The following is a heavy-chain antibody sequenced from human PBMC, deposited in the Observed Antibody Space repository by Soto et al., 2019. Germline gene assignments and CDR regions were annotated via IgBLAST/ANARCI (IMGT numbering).Heavy chain of an antibody. CDR3: ARRSSSNWYFDL. J-gene: IGHJ2*01. V-gene: IGHV4-59*01. CDR1: TGSITSDY. Sequence: SETLSLTCAVSTGSITSDYWSWIRQPPGKGLESIGYIYSSGSTSYNPSLKSRVTISVDTSKNQFSLKLTSVTAADTAVYYCARRSSSNWYFDLWGRGTLVTVSS. CDR2: IYSSGST.